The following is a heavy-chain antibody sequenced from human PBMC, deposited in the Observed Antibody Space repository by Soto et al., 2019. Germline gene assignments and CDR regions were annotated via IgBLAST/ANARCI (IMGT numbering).Heavy chain of an antibody. Sequence: QLQLQESGSGLVKPSQTLSLTCAVSGGSISSGGYSWSWIRQPPGKGLEWIGYIYHSGSTYYNPSLKRRVTIALDRSKNQLALKLSSVTASDTAVYYCARVAYCGGDCYRGFDPWGQGTLVTVSS. D-gene: IGHD2-21*02. V-gene: IGHV4-30-2*01. J-gene: IGHJ5*02. CDR1: GGSISSGGYS. CDR2: IYHSGST. CDR3: ARVAYCGGDCYRGFDP.